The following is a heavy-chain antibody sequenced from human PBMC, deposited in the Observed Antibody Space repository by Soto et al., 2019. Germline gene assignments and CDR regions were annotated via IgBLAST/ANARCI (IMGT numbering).Heavy chain of an antibody. Sequence: QVQLQQWGAGLLKPSETLSLTCAVYGGSFSGYYWSWIRQPPGKGLEWIGEINHSGSTNYNPSLKGRVSISVATSKKEFSLKLSSVTAADTVVYYCARDYSTVTSHWYFDLWGRGTLVTVSS. CDR2: INHSGST. CDR1: GGSFSGYY. J-gene: IGHJ2*01. CDR3: ARDYSTVTSHWYFDL. V-gene: IGHV4-34*01. D-gene: IGHD4-17*01.